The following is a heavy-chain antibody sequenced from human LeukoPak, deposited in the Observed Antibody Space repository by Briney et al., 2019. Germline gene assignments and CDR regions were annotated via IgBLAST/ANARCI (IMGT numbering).Heavy chain of an antibody. J-gene: IGHJ4*02. CDR1: GGSISGYY. CDR3: ARVGDSSGYSVLDS. Sequence: SETLSLTCTVSGGSISGYYWSWIRRPPAKGLEWIGHIYYSGSADYNASLKSRATMFVDTSKTEFSLTLRSVTAADTAVYYCARVGDSSGYSVLDSWGQGTLVTVSS. CDR2: IYYSGSA. V-gene: IGHV4-59*01. D-gene: IGHD3-22*01.